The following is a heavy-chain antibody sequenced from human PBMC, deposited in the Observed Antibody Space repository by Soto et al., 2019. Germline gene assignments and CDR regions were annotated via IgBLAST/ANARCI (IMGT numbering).Heavy chain of an antibody. CDR1: GYTFTSYG. CDR2: ISAYNGNT. V-gene: IGHV1-18*04. J-gene: IGHJ4*02. CDR3: ASWGDTYSYGPHPLFDY. D-gene: IGHD5-18*01. Sequence: ASVKVSCKASGYTFTSYGISWVRQAPGQGLEWMGWISAYNGNTNYAHKLQGRVTMTSDTSTSTAYMELRSLRSDDTAVYYCASWGDTYSYGPHPLFDYWGQGTLVTVST.